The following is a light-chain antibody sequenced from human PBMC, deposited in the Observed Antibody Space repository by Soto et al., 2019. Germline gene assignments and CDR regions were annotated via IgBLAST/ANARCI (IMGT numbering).Light chain of an antibody. J-gene: IGLJ2*01. Sequence: QSALTQPASVSGSPGQSITISCTGTSSDIGAYNYVSWYQQHPGKAPKLIIYEVIHRPSGISNRFSGSKSGNTASLTISGLQADDEAHYYCNSYAVPKTLVVFGGGTKLTVL. CDR3: NSYAVPKTLVV. V-gene: IGLV2-14*03. CDR2: EVI. CDR1: SSDIGAYNY.